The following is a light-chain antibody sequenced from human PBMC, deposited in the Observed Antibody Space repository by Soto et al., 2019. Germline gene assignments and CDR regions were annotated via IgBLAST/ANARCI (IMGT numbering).Light chain of an antibody. CDR1: SSNIGNNF. Sequence: QSALTQPPSVSAAPGQKVTISCSGSSSNIGNNFVSWYQHLPGTAPKLLIYDNNKRSSGIPDRFSGSKSGTSATLGITGLQTGDEADYYCGTWDSSLSAWVFGGGTKLTVL. CDR3: GTWDSSLSAWV. V-gene: IGLV1-51*01. J-gene: IGLJ2*01. CDR2: DNN.